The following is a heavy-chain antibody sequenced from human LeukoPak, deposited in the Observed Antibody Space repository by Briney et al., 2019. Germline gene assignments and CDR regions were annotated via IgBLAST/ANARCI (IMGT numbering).Heavy chain of an antibody. CDR1: GFTLRSYG. CDR3: IVESPEAGWAFDI. D-gene: IGHD3-16*02. CDR2: ISYDGSNK. Sequence: GGSVSLLCAVSGFTLRSYGMLGVREAPGKGLEGVAVISYDGSNKYCADSVKGRLTISRDISKNTLYLQMTSVRGKQTAVYYRIVESPEAGWAFDIWGHGTMVTVSS. V-gene: IGHV3-30*03. J-gene: IGHJ3*02.